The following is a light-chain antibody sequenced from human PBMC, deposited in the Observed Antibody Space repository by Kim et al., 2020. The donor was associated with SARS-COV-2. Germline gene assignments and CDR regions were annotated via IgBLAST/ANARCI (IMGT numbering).Light chain of an antibody. J-gene: IGLJ1*01. V-gene: IGLV3-21*04. Sequence: SYELTQPPSVSVAPGQTARLTCARQNIGSKSVHWYQQRPGQAPVLVIYFDRDRPSGIPERFSGSNSGNTATLTISRVEAGDEADYYCQLWDGSTNQYVFGTGTKVAVL. CDR1: NIGSKS. CDR2: FDR. CDR3: QLWDGSTNQYV.